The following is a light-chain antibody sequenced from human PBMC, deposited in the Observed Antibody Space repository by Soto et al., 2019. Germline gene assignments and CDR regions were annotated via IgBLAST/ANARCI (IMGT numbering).Light chain of an antibody. CDR2: EVS. Sequence: QSALTQPPSASGSPGQSVTISCTGTSSDVGGYNFVSWYQQHPGKAPKLIIYEVSKRPSGVPDRFSGSKSGNTASLTVSGLQAEDEAEYFCSSYGGSNDYVFGTGTKLTVL. CDR1: SSDVGGYNF. J-gene: IGLJ1*01. CDR3: SSYGGSNDYV. V-gene: IGLV2-8*01.